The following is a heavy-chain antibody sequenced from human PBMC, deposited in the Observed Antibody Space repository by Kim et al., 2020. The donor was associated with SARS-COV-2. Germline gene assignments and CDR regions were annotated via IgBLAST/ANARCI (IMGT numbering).Heavy chain of an antibody. CDR1: GFNFNNFG. CDR2: ISYEGSKK. V-gene: IGHV3-30*04. CDR3: ARAIGVFWLTQSFTSLSS. J-gene: IGHJ5*02. D-gene: IGHD3-16*01. Sequence: GGSLRLSCEASGFNFNNFGMHWVRQAPGKGLEWVAVISYEGSKKYYIDSVKGRFTISRDNSKNTLYLQMNSLRVEDTAVYHCARAIGVFWLTQSFTSLSSWGQGSLVTVSS.